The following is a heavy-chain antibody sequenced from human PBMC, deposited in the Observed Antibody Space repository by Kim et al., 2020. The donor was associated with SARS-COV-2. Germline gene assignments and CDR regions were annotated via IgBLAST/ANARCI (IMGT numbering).Heavy chain of an antibody. D-gene: IGHD6-19*01. V-gene: IGHV3-21*01. CDR1: GFTFSSYS. CDR2: ISSSSSYI. CDR3: ARTHIAVAGTMVDY. Sequence: GGSLRLSCAASGFTFSSYSMNWVRQAPGKGLEWVSSISSSSSYIYYADSVKGRFTISRDNAKNSLYLQMNSLRAEDTAVYYCARTHIAVAGTMVDYWGQGTLVTVSS. J-gene: IGHJ4*02.